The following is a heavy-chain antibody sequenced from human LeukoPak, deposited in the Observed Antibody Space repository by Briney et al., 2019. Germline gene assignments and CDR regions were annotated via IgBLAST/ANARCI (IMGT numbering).Heavy chain of an antibody. D-gene: IGHD6-13*01. J-gene: IGHJ6*01. V-gene: IGHV4-59*01. CDR2: IYSSGST. CDR1: GGSISTYY. Sequence: SETLSLTCTVSGGSISTYYRSWIRQPPGKGLEWIGYIYSSGSTTYNPSLMNRVTISLETSDKQFSLKLTSGTAADAAVYYCARSYSRRGYYSYRMDVWGARTTGSVSS. CDR3: ARSYSRRGYYSYRMDV.